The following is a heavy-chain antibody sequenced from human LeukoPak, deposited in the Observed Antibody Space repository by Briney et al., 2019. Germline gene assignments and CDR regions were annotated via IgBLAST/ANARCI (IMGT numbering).Heavy chain of an antibody. J-gene: IGHJ4*02. CDR3: AKVRWNYYFDY. CDR2: ISSSSEYR. CDR1: GFTFSDYS. D-gene: IGHD4-23*01. V-gene: IGHV3-21*01. Sequence: GGSLRLSCTASGFTFSDYSMNWVRQAPGKGLEWVSGISSSSEYRHYADSLKGRFTISSDNAKNSLYLQINSLRAEDTAVYYCAKVRWNYYFDYWGQGTLVTVSS.